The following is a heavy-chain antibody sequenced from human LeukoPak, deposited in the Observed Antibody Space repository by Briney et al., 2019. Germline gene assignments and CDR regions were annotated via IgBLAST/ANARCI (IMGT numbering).Heavy chain of an antibody. CDR2: IYYSGST. Sequence: SETLSLTCTVSGGSIGSSSYYWGWIRQPPGKGLEWIGSIYYSGSTYYNPSLKSRVTISVDTSKNQFSLKLSSVTAADTAVYYCARIHGSGSYYNFGDYYYMDVWGKGTTVTVSS. CDR1: GGSIGSSSYY. J-gene: IGHJ6*03. CDR3: ARIHGSGSYYNFGDYYYMDV. V-gene: IGHV4-39*01. D-gene: IGHD3-10*01.